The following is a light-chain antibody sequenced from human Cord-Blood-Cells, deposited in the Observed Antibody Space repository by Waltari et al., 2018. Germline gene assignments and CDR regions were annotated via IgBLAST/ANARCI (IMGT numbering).Light chain of an antibody. Sequence: QSALTQPASVSGSPGQSITISCTGTSSDVGGYNYVSWYQHHPGKAPKLMIYEVSNRPSGVSNRFSGSKSGNTASLTISGLQAEDEADYYCSSYTSSSTVVFGTGTKVTVL. J-gene: IGLJ1*01. V-gene: IGLV2-14*01. CDR3: SSYTSSSTVV. CDR1: SSDVGGYNY. CDR2: EVS.